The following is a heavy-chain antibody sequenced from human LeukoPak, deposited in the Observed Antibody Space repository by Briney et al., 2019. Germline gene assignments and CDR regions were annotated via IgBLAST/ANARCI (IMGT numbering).Heavy chain of an antibody. D-gene: IGHD2-15*01. CDR2: INHSGSA. J-gene: IGHJ4*02. Sequence: ASETLSLTCAVSGGSFSGYYWTWIRQPPGKGLEWIGEINHSGSANYNPSLMSRVTISLDTSKDHFSLNLSSVTAADTAVYYCARGYCSGGSCENSFFFDYWGQGTLVTVSS. CDR3: ARGYCSGGSCENSFFFDY. V-gene: IGHV4-34*01. CDR1: GGSFSGYY.